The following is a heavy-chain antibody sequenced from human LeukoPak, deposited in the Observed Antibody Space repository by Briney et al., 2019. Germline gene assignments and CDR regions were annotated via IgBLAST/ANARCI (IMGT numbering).Heavy chain of an antibody. V-gene: IGHV3-21*01. CDR3: ARDDTISGSFDY. J-gene: IGHJ4*02. Sequence: GGSLRLSCAASGFTFSSYSMNWVRQAPGKGLEWVSTISSSSSYIYYADSVKGRFTISRDNANNSLYLQMNSLRAEDTAVYYCARDDTISGSFDYWGQGTLVTVSS. D-gene: IGHD3-10*01. CDR2: ISSSSSYI. CDR1: GFTFSSYS.